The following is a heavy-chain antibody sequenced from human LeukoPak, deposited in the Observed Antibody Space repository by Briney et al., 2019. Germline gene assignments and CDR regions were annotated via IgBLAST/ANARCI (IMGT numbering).Heavy chain of an antibody. J-gene: IGHJ4*02. CDR1: GYTFVDHY. CDR3: AREDDFWSGSNFDY. CDR2: ITPNSGDT. V-gene: IGHV1-2*02. D-gene: IGHD3-3*01. Sequence: ASVKVSCKASGYTFVDHYINWVRQVPGQGLEWMGRITPNSGDTRYAQNFQGRVTVTRDTSISTAYMELSRLRSDDTAVYYCAREDDFWSGSNFDYWGQGTLVTVSS.